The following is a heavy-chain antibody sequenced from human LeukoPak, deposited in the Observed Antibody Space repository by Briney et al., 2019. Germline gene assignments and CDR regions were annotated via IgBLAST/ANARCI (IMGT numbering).Heavy chain of an antibody. CDR3: AKLARGITMVRGPLPGAFDI. V-gene: IGHV3-23*01. Sequence: PGGSLRLSCAASGFTFSRYAMGWVRQAPGKGLEWVSGMSGSHSTTYYTDSVKGRFTISRDNSKNTLYLQMNSLTAEDTAVYYCAKLARGITMVRGPLPGAFDIWGQGTMVTVSS. D-gene: IGHD3-10*01. CDR1: GFTFSRYA. J-gene: IGHJ3*02. CDR2: MSGSHSTT.